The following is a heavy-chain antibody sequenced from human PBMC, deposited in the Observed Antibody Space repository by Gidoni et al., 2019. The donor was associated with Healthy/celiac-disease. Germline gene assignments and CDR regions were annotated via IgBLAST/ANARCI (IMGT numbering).Heavy chain of an antibody. Sequence: QVQLQQWGAGLLKPSETLSLTCAVYGGSFSGYSWRWIRQPPGKGLEWIGEINHSGSTNYNPSLKSRVTISGDTSKNQFSLKLSSVTAADTAVYYCARGGWVNTAMVPNYYYGMDVWGQGTTVTVSS. CDR1: GGSFSGYS. D-gene: IGHD5-18*01. CDR3: ARGGWVNTAMVPNYYYGMDV. V-gene: IGHV4-34*01. J-gene: IGHJ6*02. CDR2: INHSGST.